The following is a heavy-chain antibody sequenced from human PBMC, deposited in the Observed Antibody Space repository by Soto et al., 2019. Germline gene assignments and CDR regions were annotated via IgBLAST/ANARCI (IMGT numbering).Heavy chain of an antibody. D-gene: IGHD1-7*01. J-gene: IGHJ6*02. CDR2: IYTSGST. Sequence: SWTLALTCTVSGGSISSYYWSWILQPAGKGLEWIGRIYTSGSTNYNPSLKSRVTMSVDTSKNQFSLKLSSVTAADTAVYYCARTYLGNWNYLYYYGMDVWGQGTTVTVSS. V-gene: IGHV4-4*07. CDR1: GGSISSYY. CDR3: ARTYLGNWNYLYYYGMDV.